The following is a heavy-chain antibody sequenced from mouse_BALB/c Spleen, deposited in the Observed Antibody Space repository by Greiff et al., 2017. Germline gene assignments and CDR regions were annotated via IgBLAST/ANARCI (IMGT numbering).Heavy chain of an antibody. CDR1: GFTFTDYY. J-gene: IGHJ4*01. Sequence: EVKLVESGGGLVQPGGSLRLSCATSGFTFTDYYMSWVRQPPGKALEWLGFIRNKANGYTTEYSASVKGRFTISRDNSQSILYLQMNTLRAEDSATYCCTRDRGSSYMDYWGQGTSVTVSS. CDR3: TRDRGSSYMDY. V-gene: IGHV7-3*02. D-gene: IGHD1-1*01. CDR2: IRNKANGYTT.